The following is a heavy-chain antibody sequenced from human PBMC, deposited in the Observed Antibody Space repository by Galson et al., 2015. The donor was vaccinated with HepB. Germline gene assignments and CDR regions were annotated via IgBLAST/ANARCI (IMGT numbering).Heavy chain of an antibody. CDR3: VRDYYDSSGFNWGFDL. Sequence: QSGAEVTKPGESLKISCKASGSTFTNYWIGWVRQMPGKGLQWMGIIYPSNSDTRYSPSFQGHVTISADKSISTAYLQWSSLKASDTAMYYCVRDYYDSSGFNWGFDLWGQGTLVTVPS. J-gene: IGHJ5*02. D-gene: IGHD3-22*01. CDR1: GSTFTNYW. V-gene: IGHV5-51*01. CDR2: IYPSNSDT.